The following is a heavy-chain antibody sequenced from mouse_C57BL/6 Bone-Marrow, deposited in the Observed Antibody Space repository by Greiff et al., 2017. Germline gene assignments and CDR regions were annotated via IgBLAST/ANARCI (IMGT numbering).Heavy chain of an antibody. CDR3: TRGNFLYYFDY. CDR1: GYTFTSYW. V-gene: IGHV1-5*01. Sequence: VHVKQSGTVLARPGASVKMSCKTSGYTFTSYWMHWVKQRPGQGLEWIGAIYPGNGDTSYNQKFKGKATLTVVTSASTAYMELSSLTNEDSAVXYCTRGNFLYYFDYWGQGTTLTVSS. CDR2: IYPGNGDT. D-gene: IGHD2-1*01. J-gene: IGHJ2*01.